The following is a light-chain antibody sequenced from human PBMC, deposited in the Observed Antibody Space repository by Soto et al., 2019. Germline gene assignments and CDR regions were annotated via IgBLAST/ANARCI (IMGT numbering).Light chain of an antibody. CDR3: QQYNDNWPT. Sequence: EIAMTQSPATLSVSPGERVTLSCRASQSVRTNLAWYQHKPGQSPRLLIYGASNRATGFPDRFSGSGSGTEFTLTISSLLSEDFAVYYCQQYNDNWPTFGQGTKVQFK. CDR1: QSVRTN. J-gene: IGKJ1*01. V-gene: IGKV3-15*01. CDR2: GAS.